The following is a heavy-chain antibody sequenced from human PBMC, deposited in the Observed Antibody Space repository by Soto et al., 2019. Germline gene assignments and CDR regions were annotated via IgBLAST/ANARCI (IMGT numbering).Heavy chain of an antibody. Sequence: EVQLLESGGGLVQPGGSLRLSCAASGFTFSNYAMSWVRQAPGKGLEWVSTLSGSGGSTYYADSVKGRFTISRDNSKNXLYLQMNSLRAEDTAVYYCAKGGEWELRQRSAFDIWGQGTMVTVSS. CDR3: AKGGEWELRQRSAFDI. CDR1: GFTFSNYA. V-gene: IGHV3-23*01. J-gene: IGHJ3*02. CDR2: LSGSGGST. D-gene: IGHD1-26*01.